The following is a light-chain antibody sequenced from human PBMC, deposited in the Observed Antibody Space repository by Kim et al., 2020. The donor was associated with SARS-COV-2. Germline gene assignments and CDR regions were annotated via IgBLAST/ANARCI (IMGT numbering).Light chain of an antibody. CDR2: SNS. CDR3: AVWDTRMNGVWV. Sequence: QSVLTQPPSASGTPGQRVTISCSGSSSNIGSDTVNWYQQLPGTAPKLLIYSNSQRPSGVPDRFSGSKSDTSASLDISGLQSEDEADYYCAVWDTRMNGVWVFGGGTQLTVL. CDR1: SSNIGSDT. V-gene: IGLV1-44*01. J-gene: IGLJ3*02.